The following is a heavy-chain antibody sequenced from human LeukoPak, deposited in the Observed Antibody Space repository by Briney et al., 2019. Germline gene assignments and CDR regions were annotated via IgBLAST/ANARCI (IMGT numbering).Heavy chain of an antibody. CDR1: GFTFSSYW. CDR3: ARDPHWWELLFDY. Sequence: GGSLRLSCAASGFTFSSYWMSWVRQAPGKGLEWVANIKQGGSEKYYVDSVKGRFTISRDNAKNSLYLQMNSLRAEDTAVYYCARDPHWWELLFDYWGQGTLVTVSS. CDR2: IKQGGSEK. J-gene: IGHJ4*02. V-gene: IGHV3-7*01. D-gene: IGHD1-26*01.